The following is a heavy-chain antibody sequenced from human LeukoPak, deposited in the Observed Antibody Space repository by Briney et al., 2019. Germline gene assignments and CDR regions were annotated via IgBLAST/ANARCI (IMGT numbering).Heavy chain of an antibody. CDR2: INHSGST. CDR3: ASRSSGPPDFDY. D-gene: IGHD6-19*01. V-gene: IGHV4-34*01. Sequence: PSETLSLTCAVYGGSFSGYYWSWICQPPGKGLEWIGEINHSGSTNYNPSLRSRVTISVDTSKNQFSLKLSSVTAADTAVYYCASRSSGPPDFDYWGQGTLVTVSS. J-gene: IGHJ4*02. CDR1: GGSFSGYY.